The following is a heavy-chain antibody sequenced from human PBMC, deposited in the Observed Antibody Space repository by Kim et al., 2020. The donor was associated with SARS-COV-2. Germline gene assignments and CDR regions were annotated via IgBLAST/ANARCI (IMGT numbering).Heavy chain of an antibody. J-gene: IGHJ4*02. CDR3: ARGRLDSSGWSKVPYYFDY. V-gene: IGHV3-30*07. Sequence: GRFPISRDNSKNTRYLQMNSLRAEATAVYYCARGRLDSSGWSKVPYYFDYWGQGTLVTVSS. D-gene: IGHD6-19*01.